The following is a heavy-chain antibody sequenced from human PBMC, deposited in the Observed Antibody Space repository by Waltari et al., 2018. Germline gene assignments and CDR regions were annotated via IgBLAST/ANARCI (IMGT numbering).Heavy chain of an antibody. J-gene: IGHJ4*02. Sequence: QVTLRESGPALVNPTQTLTLTCTFSGFSSSTSGMCVSWIRQPPGKALEWLALIDWDDDKYYSTSLKTRLTISKDTSKNQVVLTMTNMDTVDTATYYCARQYYDSSGYSYYFDYWGQGTLVTVSS. V-gene: IGHV2-70*01. D-gene: IGHD3-22*01. CDR1: GFSSSTSGMC. CDR2: IDWDDDK. CDR3: ARQYYDSSGYSYYFDY.